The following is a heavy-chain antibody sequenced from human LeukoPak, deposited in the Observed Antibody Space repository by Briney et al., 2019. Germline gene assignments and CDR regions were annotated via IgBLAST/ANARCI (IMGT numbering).Heavy chain of an antibody. J-gene: IGHJ4*02. CDR1: GYTFTSYY. Sequence: GASVKVSCKASGYTFTSYYMHWVRQAPGQGLEWMGIINPSGGSTSYAQKFQGRVTMTRDTSTSTVYMELSSLRSEDTAVYYCARVGHVDTAMVEGWWYFDYWGQGTLVTVSS. CDR2: INPSGGST. V-gene: IGHV1-46*01. CDR3: ARVGHVDTAMVEGWWYFDY. D-gene: IGHD5-18*01.